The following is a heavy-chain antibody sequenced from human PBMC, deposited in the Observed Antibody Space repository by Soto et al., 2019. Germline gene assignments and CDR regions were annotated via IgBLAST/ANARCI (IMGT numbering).Heavy chain of an antibody. Sequence: QVQLVQSGAEVKKPGSSVKVSCKASGGTFSSYTISWVRQAPGQGLEWMGRIIPILGIANYAQKFQGRVTITADKSTSTGYMELSSVRSEDTAVYYCARDPAVGATKLSRFDPWGQGTLVTVSS. CDR2: IIPILGIA. V-gene: IGHV1-69*08. CDR1: GGTFSSYT. J-gene: IGHJ5*02. CDR3: ARDPAVGATKLSRFDP. D-gene: IGHD1-26*01.